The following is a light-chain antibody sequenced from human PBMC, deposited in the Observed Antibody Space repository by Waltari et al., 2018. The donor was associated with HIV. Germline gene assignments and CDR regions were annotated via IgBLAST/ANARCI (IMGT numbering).Light chain of an antibody. CDR2: DDT. V-gene: IGLV3-21*02. J-gene: IGLJ1*01. CDR1: NIGRKS. CDR3: QVWDSKTDQYV. Sequence: SYVLTQPPSASVAPGQTATIPCVENNIGRKSVNWYQQRPGQAPVLVVYDDTDRPSGIPERFSGSNSGSTATLTISRVETGDEADYYCQVWDSKTDQYVFGNGTRVTVL.